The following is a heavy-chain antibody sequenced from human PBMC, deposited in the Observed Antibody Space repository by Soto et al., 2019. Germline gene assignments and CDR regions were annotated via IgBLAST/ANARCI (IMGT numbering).Heavy chain of an antibody. CDR2: IIPTVGTG. V-gene: IGHV1-69*01. D-gene: IGHD2-2*01. J-gene: IGHJ6*04. CDR1: GGTFSNYA. Sequence: QVQLVQSGAEVRKPGSSVTVSCKASGGTFSNYAISWVRQAPGQGLEWMGGIIPTVGTGSYAQQFQGRVAIPADEPTTRAYMELSSMRFEDTAVYYCAMGVILVPTAPTYTCYRVDVWGSGPTVTVSS. CDR3: AMGVILVPTAPTYTCYRVDV.